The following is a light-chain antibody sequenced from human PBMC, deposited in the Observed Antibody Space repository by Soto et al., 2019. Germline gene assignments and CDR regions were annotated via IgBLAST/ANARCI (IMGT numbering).Light chain of an antibody. CDR2: EVN. V-gene: IGLV2-14*01. Sequence: QSVLTQPASVSGSPGQSITISCTGTSSDVGANIFVSWHQQHPGKAPKLMIYEVNNRPSGVSNRFSGSKSGNTASLTISGLQPEDEADYYCLSYTSANTRVFGGGTKVTLL. J-gene: IGLJ3*02. CDR3: LSYTSANTRV. CDR1: SSDVGANIF.